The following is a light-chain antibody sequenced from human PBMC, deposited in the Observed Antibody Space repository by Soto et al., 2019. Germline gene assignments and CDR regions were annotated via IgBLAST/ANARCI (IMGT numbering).Light chain of an antibody. CDR3: SSYTSTSTYV. Sequence: QSVLTQHASVSGSPGQSITISRTGTSSDVGGYNYVSWYQHHPGKAPKLMIYDVSNRPSGVSNRFSGSKSGNTASLTISGLQAEDEADYYCSSYTSTSTYVFGTGTKVTVL. CDR1: SSDVGGYNY. J-gene: IGLJ1*01. CDR2: DVS. V-gene: IGLV2-14*03.